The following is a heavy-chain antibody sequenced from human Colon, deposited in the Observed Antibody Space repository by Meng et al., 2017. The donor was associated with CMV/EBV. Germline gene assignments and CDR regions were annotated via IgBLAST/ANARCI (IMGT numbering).Heavy chain of an antibody. V-gene: IGHV3-74*01. Sequence: LSWAASGFSLSTYWMHWVRQAPGKGLVWVSRNNRDGSTINYADSVKGRFTISRDNAKNTLYLQMNSLTAEDTAVYYCSRDTFGGDDLWGQGTLVTVSS. D-gene: IGHD3-16*01. J-gene: IGHJ5*02. CDR1: GFSLSTYW. CDR2: NNRDGSTI. CDR3: SRDTFGGDDL.